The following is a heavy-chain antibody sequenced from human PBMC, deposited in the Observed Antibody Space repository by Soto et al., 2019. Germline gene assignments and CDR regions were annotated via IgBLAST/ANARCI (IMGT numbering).Heavy chain of an antibody. CDR3: ARSLEYSTTWVFDF. CDR1: GFTFSDHC. D-gene: IGHD2-2*01. J-gene: IGHJ4*02. CDR2: TRNKAKSHTT. Sequence: GGSLRLSCAASGFTFSDHCMDWVRQAPGKGLEWVGRTRNKAKSHTTEYAASVKGRFTISRDDSKNSLDLQMNSLKTEDTAVYYCARSLEYSTTWVFDFWGQGTLVTVSS. V-gene: IGHV3-72*01.